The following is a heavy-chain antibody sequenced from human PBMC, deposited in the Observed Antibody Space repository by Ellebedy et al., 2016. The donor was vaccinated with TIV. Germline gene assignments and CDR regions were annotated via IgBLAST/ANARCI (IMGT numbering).Heavy chain of an antibody. CDR2: MFFSEST. J-gene: IGHJ3*02. CDR1: GGSITSSSYF. V-gene: IGHV4-39*01. CDR3: ARHAIPGIAAPGCAFDI. D-gene: IGHD6-13*01. Sequence: MPSETLSLTCTVSGGSITSSSYFWGWIRQPPGKGLEWIGSMFFSESTYYNPSLKSRVTISVDTSKNQFSLNLSSVTAADTAVYYCARHAIPGIAAPGCAFDIWGQGTVVTVSS.